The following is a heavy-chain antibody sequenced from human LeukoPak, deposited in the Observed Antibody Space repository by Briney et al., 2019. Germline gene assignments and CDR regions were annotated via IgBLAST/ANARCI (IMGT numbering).Heavy chain of an antibody. D-gene: IGHD2-2*01. Sequence: PGGSLRLSCAASGFTFSSYSMNWVRQAPGKGLEWVSSISSSSSYIYYADSVKGRFTISRDNAKNSLYLQMNSLRAEDTAVYYCARELSTEYYGMDVWGQGTTVTVSS. CDR3: ARELSTEYYGMDV. CDR1: GFTFSSYS. CDR2: ISSSSSYI. V-gene: IGHV3-21*01. J-gene: IGHJ6*02.